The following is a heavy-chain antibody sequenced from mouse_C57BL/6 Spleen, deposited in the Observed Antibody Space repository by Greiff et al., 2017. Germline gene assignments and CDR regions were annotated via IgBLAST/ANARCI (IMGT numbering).Heavy chain of an antibody. J-gene: IGHJ2*01. CDR1: GYTFTDYY. Sequence: EVQLQQSGPELVKPGASVKISCKASGYTFTDYYMNWVKQSHGKSLEWIGDINPNNGGTSYNQKFKGKATLTVDKSSSTAYMELRSLTSEDSAVYYCARYHSNYYFDYWGQGTTLTVSS. CDR2: INPNNGGT. V-gene: IGHV1-26*01. CDR3: ARYHSNYYFDY. D-gene: IGHD2-5*01.